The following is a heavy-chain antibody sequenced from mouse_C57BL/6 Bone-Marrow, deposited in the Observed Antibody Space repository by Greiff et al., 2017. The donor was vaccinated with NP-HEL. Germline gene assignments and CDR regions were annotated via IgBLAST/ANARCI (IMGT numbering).Heavy chain of an antibody. CDR1: GFSLTSYG. D-gene: IGHD1-1*01. CDR3: AGYYYGSWYFDV. J-gene: IGHJ1*03. Sequence: QVHVKQSGPGLVQPSQSLSITCTVSGFSLTSYGVHWVRQSPGKGLEWLGVIWSGGSTDYNAAFISRLSISKDNSTSQVFFKMNSLQADDTAIYYCAGYYYGSWYFDVWGTGTTVTVSS. CDR2: IWSGGST. V-gene: IGHV2-2*01.